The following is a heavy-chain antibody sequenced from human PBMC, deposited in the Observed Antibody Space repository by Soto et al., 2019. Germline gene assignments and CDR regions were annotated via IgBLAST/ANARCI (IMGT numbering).Heavy chain of an antibody. D-gene: IGHD5-12*01. CDR1: GFTVSSTNY. Sequence: EVQLVESGGGLIQPGGSLRLSCVVSGFTVSSTNYMRWVRQAPGKGLEWVSVIYPGGITFYADSVKGRFTISRDNSKNTLYLQMNSLRAEDTAVYYCHGYGYWGQGTLVTVSS. CDR3: HGYGY. V-gene: IGHV3-53*01. CDR2: IYPGGIT. J-gene: IGHJ4*02.